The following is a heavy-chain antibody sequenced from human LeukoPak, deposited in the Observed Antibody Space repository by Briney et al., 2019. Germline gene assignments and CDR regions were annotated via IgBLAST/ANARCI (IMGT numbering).Heavy chain of an antibody. CDR3: AGPYDFWSGYPGGGY. CDR1: GFTFSSYA. V-gene: IGHV3-23*01. D-gene: IGHD3-3*01. J-gene: IGHJ4*02. CDR2: ISGSGGST. Sequence: GGSLRLSCAASGFTFSSYAMSWVRQAPGKGLEWVSAISGSGGSTYYADSVKGRFTISRDNAKNSLYLQMNSLRAEDTAVYYCAGPYDFWSGYPGGGYWGQGTLVTVSS.